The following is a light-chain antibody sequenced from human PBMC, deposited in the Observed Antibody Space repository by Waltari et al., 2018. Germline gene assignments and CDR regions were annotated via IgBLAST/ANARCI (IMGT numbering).Light chain of an antibody. CDR2: LNSDGSH. CDR1: SGHSSYA. V-gene: IGLV4-69*01. CDR3: QTWGTGIQAV. Sequence: QLVLTQSPSASASLGASVTLTCTLSSGHSSYAIAWHQQQPEKGPRYLMKLNSDGSHSKGDGIPDRFSGSSSGAERYLTISSLQSEDEADYYCQTWGTGIQAVFGGGTQLTVL. J-gene: IGLJ7*01.